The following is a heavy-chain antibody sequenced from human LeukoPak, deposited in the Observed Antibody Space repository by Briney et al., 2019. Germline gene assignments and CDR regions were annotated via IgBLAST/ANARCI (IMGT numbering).Heavy chain of an antibody. CDR2: IYHSGST. CDR1: GGSISSGGYS. V-gene: IGHV4-30-2*01. Sequence: SETLSLTCAVSGGSISSGGYSWSWIRQPPGKGLEWIGYIYHSGSTYYNPSLKSRVTISVDRSKNQFSLKLSSVTAADTAVYYGARGQDWFDPWGQGTLVTVSS. CDR3: ARGQDWFDP. J-gene: IGHJ5*02.